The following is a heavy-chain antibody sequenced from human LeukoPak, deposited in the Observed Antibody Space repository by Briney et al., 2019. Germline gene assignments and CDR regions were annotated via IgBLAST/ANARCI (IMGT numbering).Heavy chain of an antibody. CDR2: ISYDGSNK. J-gene: IGHJ4*02. V-gene: IGHV3-30*09. D-gene: IGHD2-2*02. CDR1: GFTFSSDD. Sequence: GSLRLSCAASGFTFSSDDMHCVRQAPGKGLEWVAVISYDGSNKYYADSVKGRFAISRDNSKNTVYLQMNSLRVEDTAVYYCARANTPYADYWGQGTLVTVSS. CDR3: ARANTPYADY.